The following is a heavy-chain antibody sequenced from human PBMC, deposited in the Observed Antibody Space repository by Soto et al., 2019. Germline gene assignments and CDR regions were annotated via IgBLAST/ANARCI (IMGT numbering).Heavy chain of an antibody. CDR1: GGSISTNC. D-gene: IGHD2-21*01. J-gene: IGHJ4*02. Sequence: QVQLQESGPGQVKPSGTLSLTCAVSGGSISTNCWIWVRQPPGKGLEWIGEIYHSGTTNNNPSLRSRVTISIDKSKNQLSLDLTSVTAADTAVYYCARHISVPRTRGFDYWGQGTLVTVSS. CDR3: ARHISVPRTRGFDY. CDR2: IYHSGTT. V-gene: IGHV4-4*02.